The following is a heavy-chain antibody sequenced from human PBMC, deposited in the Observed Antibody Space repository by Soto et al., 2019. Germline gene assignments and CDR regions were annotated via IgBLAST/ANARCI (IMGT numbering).Heavy chain of an antibody. CDR2: IIPIFGTA. CDR3: ARRVYGSGRGYYYYGMDV. CDR1: GGTFSSYA. J-gene: IGHJ6*02. Sequence: EXSVEVSLKASGGTFSSYAISWVRQAPGQGLEWMGGIIPIFGTANYAQKFQGRVTITADKSTSTAYMELSSLRSEDTAVYYCARRVYGSGRGYYYYGMDVWGQGTTVTVSS. D-gene: IGHD3-10*01. V-gene: IGHV1-69*06.